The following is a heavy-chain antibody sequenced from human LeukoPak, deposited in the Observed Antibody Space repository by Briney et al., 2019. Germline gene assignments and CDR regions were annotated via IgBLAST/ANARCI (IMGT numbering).Heavy chain of an antibody. CDR2: ISSSGSTI. J-gene: IGHJ6*04. CDR1: GFTFSSYE. CDR3: AKDNRPRIVVVPAAILVGMDV. D-gene: IGHD2-2*01. Sequence: GGSLRLSCAASGFTFSSYEMNWVRQAPGKGLEWVSYISSSGSTIYYADSVKSRFTISRDNSKNTLYLQMNSLRAEDTAVYYCAKDNRPRIVVVPAAILVGMDVWGKGTTVTVSS. V-gene: IGHV3-48*03.